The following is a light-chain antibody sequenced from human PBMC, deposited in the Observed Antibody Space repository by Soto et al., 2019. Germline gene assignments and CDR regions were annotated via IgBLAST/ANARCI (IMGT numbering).Light chain of an antibody. Sequence: EIVLTQSPGTLSLSPGERATLSCRASQSVSSSYLVWHQQKPGQAPRLLIYAASRRATGIPDRFSGSGSGTDFTLTISRLEPEDFAVYYCQKYGSSPWTFGQGTKVDIK. CDR3: QKYGSSPWT. V-gene: IGKV3-20*01. CDR2: AAS. CDR1: QSVSSSY. J-gene: IGKJ1*01.